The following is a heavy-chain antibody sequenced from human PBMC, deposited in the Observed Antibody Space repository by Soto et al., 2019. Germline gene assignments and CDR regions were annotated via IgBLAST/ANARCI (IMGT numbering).Heavy chain of an antibody. CDR2: IYRTGST. V-gene: IGHV4-4*03. CDR3: ASRDPGTSVDY. Sequence: PPETLSLACAVSGGSLTSNNWWTCVRQPPGQGLEWIGEIYRTGSTNYNPSLKSRVTISLDKSENQFSLKVTSLTAADTAVYYCASRDPGTSVDYWGQGTLVTVSS. CDR1: GGSLTSNNW. D-gene: IGHD1-7*01. J-gene: IGHJ4*02.